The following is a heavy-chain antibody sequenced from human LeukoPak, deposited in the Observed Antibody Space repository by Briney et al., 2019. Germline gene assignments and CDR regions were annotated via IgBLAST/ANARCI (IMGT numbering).Heavy chain of an antibody. CDR1: GFTFSTYA. CDR2: ISGSGGDT. J-gene: IGHJ6*03. V-gene: IGHV3-23*01. D-gene: IGHD3-16*01. Sequence: GGSLRLSCAASGFTFSTYAMSWVRQAPVKGLEWVSTISGSGGDTYYADSVKGRFTISTDNSKSTLYPQMNSLRAEDTAVYSCAKDIRGDTGLGSMDVWGKGTTVTVSS. CDR3: AKDIRGDTGLGSMDV.